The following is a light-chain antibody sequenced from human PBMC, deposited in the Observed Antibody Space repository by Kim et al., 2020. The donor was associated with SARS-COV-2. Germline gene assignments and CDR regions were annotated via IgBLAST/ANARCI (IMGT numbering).Light chain of an antibody. V-gene: IGKV1-5*03. J-gene: IGKJ4*01. Sequence: DIQMTQSPSTVSAYVGDTVTITCRASQTISSWLAWYQQKPGKAPKLLIYKASNLESGDPSRFSGSGSGTEFTLTISSLQPDDFATYYCQQYDSSPLTFGGGTKVDIK. CDR2: KAS. CDR3: QQYDSSPLT. CDR1: QTISSW.